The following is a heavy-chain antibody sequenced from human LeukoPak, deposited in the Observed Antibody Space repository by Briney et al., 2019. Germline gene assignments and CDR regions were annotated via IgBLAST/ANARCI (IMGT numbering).Heavy chain of an antibody. Sequence: GASVKVSCKASGYTFTGYFIHWVRQAPGQGLEWXXWINPNTGGTIYAQNFQGRVTMTRDTSISTVYMDLTRLTSDDTAVYYCARPSLGTGATPSNYWGQGTLVTVSS. D-gene: IGHD2-8*02. CDR3: ARPSLGTGATPSNY. CDR2: INPNTGGT. V-gene: IGHV1-2*02. CDR1: GYTFTGYF. J-gene: IGHJ4*02.